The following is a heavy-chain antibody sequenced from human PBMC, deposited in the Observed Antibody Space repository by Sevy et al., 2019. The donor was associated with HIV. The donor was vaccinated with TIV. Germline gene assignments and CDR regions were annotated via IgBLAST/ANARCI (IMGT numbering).Heavy chain of an antibody. CDR2: IGTAGDT. D-gene: IGHD4-17*01. CDR1: GFTFSSYD. V-gene: IGHV3-13*01. Sequence: GGSLRLSCAASGFTFSSYDMHWVRQATGKGLEWVAAIGTAGDTYYPGSVKGRFTISREKAKNSLYLQMNRLRAGDTAVYYCARAGGVTTSGYYYYYGMDVWGQGTTVTVSS. CDR3: ARAGGVTTSGYYYYYGMDV. J-gene: IGHJ6*02.